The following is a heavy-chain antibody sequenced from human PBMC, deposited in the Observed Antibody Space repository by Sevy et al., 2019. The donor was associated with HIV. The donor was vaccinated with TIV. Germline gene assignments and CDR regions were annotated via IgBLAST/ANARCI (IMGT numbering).Heavy chain of an antibody. V-gene: IGHV1-46*03. CDR3: ARVPTYCGGDCFAFDI. Sequence: ASVKVSCKASGYTFTSYYMHWVRQAPGQGLEWMGIINPSGGSTSCAQKFQGRVTMTRDTSTSTVYMELSSLRSEDTAVYYCARVPTYCGGDCFAFDIWGQGTMVTVSS. CDR2: INPSGGST. D-gene: IGHD2-21*01. CDR1: GYTFTSYY. J-gene: IGHJ3*02.